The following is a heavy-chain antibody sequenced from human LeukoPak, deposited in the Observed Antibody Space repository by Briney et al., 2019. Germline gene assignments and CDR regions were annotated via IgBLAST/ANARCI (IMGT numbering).Heavy chain of an antibody. V-gene: IGHV1-69*13. CDR3: AGYRGIAAKGFDY. Sequence: VASVKVSCKASGGTFSSYAISWVRQAPGQGLEWMGGIIPIFGTANYAQKFRGRVTITADESTSTAYMELSSLRSEDTAVYYCAGYRGIAAKGFDYWGQGTLVTVSS. CDR2: IIPIFGTA. J-gene: IGHJ4*02. CDR1: GGTFSSYA. D-gene: IGHD6-13*01.